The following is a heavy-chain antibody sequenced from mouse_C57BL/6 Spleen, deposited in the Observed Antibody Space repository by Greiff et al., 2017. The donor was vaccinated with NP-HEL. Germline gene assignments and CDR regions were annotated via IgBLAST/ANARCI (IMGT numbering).Heavy chain of an antibody. V-gene: IGHV1-52*01. Sequence: QVQLQQPGAELVRPGSSVKLSCKASGYTFTSYWMHWVKQRPIQGLEWIGNIDPSDSETHYNQKFKDKATLTVDKSSSTAYMQLSSLTSEDSAVYYCARGTTVVPSGVFDYWGQGTTLTVSS. CDR1: GYTFTSYW. D-gene: IGHD1-1*01. CDR2: IDPSDSET. J-gene: IGHJ2*01. CDR3: ARGTTVVPSGVFDY.